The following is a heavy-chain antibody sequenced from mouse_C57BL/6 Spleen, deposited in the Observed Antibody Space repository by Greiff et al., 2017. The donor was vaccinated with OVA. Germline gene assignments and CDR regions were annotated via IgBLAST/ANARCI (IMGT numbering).Heavy chain of an antibody. CDR2: IHPNSGST. CDR3: ARSDYGNSYAIDY. CDR1: GYTFTSYW. J-gene: IGHJ4*01. Sequence: VQLQQSGAELVKPGASVKLSCKASGYTFTSYWMHWVKQRPGQGLEWIGMIHPNSGSTNYNEKLKSKATLTVDKSSSTAYMQLSSLTSEDSAVYYCARSDYGNSYAIDYWGQGTSVTVSS. V-gene: IGHV1-64*01. D-gene: IGHD2-1*01.